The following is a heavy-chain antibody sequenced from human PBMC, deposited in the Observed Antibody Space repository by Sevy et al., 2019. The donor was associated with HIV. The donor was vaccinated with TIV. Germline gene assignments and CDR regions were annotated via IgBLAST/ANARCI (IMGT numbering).Heavy chain of an antibody. CDR2: ISGSGGST. CDR3: AKASYGDYYFDY. Sequence: GGSLRLSCVASGFTFSSYAMSWVRQAPGKGLEWVSAISGSGGSTYYADSVKGRFTISRDNSKNTLYLQMNSLRAEDTAVYYCAKASYGDYYFDYWGQGTLVTVSS. CDR1: GFTFSSYA. V-gene: IGHV3-23*01. J-gene: IGHJ4*02. D-gene: IGHD4-17*01.